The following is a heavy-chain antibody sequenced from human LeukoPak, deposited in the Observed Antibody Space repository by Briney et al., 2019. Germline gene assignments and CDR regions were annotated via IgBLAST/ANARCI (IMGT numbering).Heavy chain of an antibody. D-gene: IGHD2/OR15-2a*01. CDR1: GFTFSSFA. CDR2: MSRNGGST. CDR3: VKDLRSDFMGVLSRYLSY. J-gene: IGHJ4*02. V-gene: IGHV3-64D*09. Sequence: GGSLRLSCSAPGFTFSSFAMHWVRQAPGKGLEYVAAMSRNGGSTFYADSVKGRFTISRDNSKSTLYLQMSSLRAEDTAVYLCVKDLRSDFMGVLSRYLSYWGQGTLVTVST.